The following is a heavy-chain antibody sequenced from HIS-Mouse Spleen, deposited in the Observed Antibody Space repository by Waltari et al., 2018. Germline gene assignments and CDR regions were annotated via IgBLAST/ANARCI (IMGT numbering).Heavy chain of an antibody. CDR1: GGSFSGYY. J-gene: IGHJ3*02. CDR2: INHSGST. Sequence: QVQLQQWGAGLLKPSETLSLTCAVYGGSFSGYYWSWIRQPPGKGLEWIGEINHSGSTNYNPSLKSLVTISVDTSKNHVSRKLSSVTAADTAVYYCAREGEFKAFDIWGQGTMVTVSS. CDR3: AREGEFKAFDI. D-gene: IGHD3-16*01. V-gene: IGHV4-34*01.